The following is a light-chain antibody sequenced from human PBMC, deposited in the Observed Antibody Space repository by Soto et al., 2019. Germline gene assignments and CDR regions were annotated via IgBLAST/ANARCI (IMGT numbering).Light chain of an antibody. V-gene: IGLV2-23*02. Sequence: QSALTQPASVSGSPGQSITISCTGTNSDVGAFNLVSWYQQHPVKAPKLIIFEVTERPSGVSNRFSGSKSGNTASLTISGLQAEYEGDYYCCSYAGSGNYWVFGGGTKLTVL. J-gene: IGLJ3*02. CDR2: EVT. CDR1: NSDVGAFNL. CDR3: CSYAGSGNYWV.